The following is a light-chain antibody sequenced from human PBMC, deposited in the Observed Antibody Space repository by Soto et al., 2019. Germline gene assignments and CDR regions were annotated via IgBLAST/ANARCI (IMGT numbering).Light chain of an antibody. Sequence: QSVLTQPPSASGTPGQAVTISCTGSSSDSGSNTVNCYQQLPRTAPKHYIYFNNQRPSGFPDRFSASKSATSASLAISGLQSENEAHYYCAAWDYSLNGPVFVGGTKLTVL. V-gene: IGLV1-44*01. J-gene: IGLJ3*02. CDR2: FNN. CDR3: AAWDYSLNGPV. CDR1: SSDSGSNT.